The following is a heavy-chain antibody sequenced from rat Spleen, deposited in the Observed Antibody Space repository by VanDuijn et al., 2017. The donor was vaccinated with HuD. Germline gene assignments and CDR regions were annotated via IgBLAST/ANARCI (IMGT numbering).Heavy chain of an antibody. CDR2: INIGGGDT. CDR3: ARLGGLRNWFAY. J-gene: IGHJ3*01. V-gene: IGHV5S14*01. Sequence: EVQLVESGGGLVQPGRSLKLSCAASGFTFRNYGMAWVRQTLTKGLEWVAFINIGGGDTFYRDSVKGRFTISRDNAKNTQYLQMDSLRSEDTATYYCARLGGLRNWFAYWGQGTLVTVSS. D-gene: IGHD4-3*01. CDR1: GFTFRNYG.